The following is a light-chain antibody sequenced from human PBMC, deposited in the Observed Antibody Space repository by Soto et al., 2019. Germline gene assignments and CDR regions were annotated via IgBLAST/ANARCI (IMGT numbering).Light chain of an antibody. CDR1: SSDVGGYNY. J-gene: IGLJ1*01. Sequence: QCALTQPASVSGSPGQSITISCAGTSSDVGGYNYVSWYQQHPGKAPKLMIYDVSNRPSGVSNRFSASKSGNTASLTISGLQAEDEADYYCSSYTSSSTRVFGTGTKLTVL. CDR2: DVS. CDR3: SSYTSSSTRV. V-gene: IGLV2-14*03.